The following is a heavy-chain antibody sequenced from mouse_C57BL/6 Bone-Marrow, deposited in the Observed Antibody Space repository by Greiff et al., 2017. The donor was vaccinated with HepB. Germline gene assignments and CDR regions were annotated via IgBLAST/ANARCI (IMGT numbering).Heavy chain of an antibody. CDR2: INPSSGYT. CDR1: GYTFTSYT. V-gene: IGHV1-4*01. CDR3: ARSRRGYGYDGAMDY. Sequence: QVQLQQSGAELARPGASVKMSCKASGYTFTSYTMHWVKQRPGQGLEWIGYINPSSGYTKYNQKFKDKATLTADKSSSTAYMQLSSLTSEDSAVYYCARSRRGYGYDGAMDYWGQGTSVTVSS. D-gene: IGHD2-2*01. J-gene: IGHJ4*01.